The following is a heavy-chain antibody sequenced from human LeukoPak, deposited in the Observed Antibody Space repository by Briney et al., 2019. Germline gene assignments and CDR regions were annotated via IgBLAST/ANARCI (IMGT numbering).Heavy chain of an antibody. J-gene: IGHJ6*02. CDR2: ISYDGSNK. Sequence: PGGSLRLSCAASGFTFSSYAMHWVRQAPGKGLEWVAVISYDGSNKYYADSVKGRFTISRDNSKNTLYLQMNSLRAEDTAVYYCARDLSALGSYGMDVWGQGTTVTVSS. CDR1: GFTFSSYA. CDR3: ARDLSALGSYGMDV. V-gene: IGHV3-30-3*01. D-gene: IGHD2-15*01.